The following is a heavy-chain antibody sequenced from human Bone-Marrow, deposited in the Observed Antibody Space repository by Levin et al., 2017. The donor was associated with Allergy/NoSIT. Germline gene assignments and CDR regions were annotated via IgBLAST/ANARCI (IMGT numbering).Heavy chain of an antibody. Sequence: RGESLKISCAASGFTFSSYWMHWVRQAPGKGLVWVSRINSDGSSTSYADSVKGRFTISRDNAKNTLYLQMNSLRAEDTAVYYCARFRSRGYGMDVWGQGTTVTVSS. CDR3: ARFRSRGYGMDV. CDR2: INSDGSST. CDR1: GFTFSSYW. V-gene: IGHV3-74*01. J-gene: IGHJ6*02. D-gene: IGHD3-3*01.